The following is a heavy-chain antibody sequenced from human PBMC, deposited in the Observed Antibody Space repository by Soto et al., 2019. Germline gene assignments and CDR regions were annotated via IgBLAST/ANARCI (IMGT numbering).Heavy chain of an antibody. D-gene: IGHD3-16*02. Sequence: LRLSCAASGFTFSSYAMSWVRQAPGKGLEWVSTISGSGDITYYADSVKGRFTVSRDNSKNTLYLQMNSLRAEDTAVYYCAKKTRLGELSPYYYYYGMDVWGQGTTVTVSS. CDR1: GFTFSSYA. CDR2: ISGSGDIT. CDR3: AKKTRLGELSPYYYYYGMDV. V-gene: IGHV3-23*01. J-gene: IGHJ6*02.